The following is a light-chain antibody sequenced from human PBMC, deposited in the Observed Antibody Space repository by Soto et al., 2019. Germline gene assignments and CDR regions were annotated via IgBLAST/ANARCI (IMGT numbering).Light chain of an antibody. V-gene: IGKV1-5*03. CDR1: QSISSW. J-gene: IGKJ3*01. CDR2: KAA. CDR3: QQYNSYPFT. Sequence: DIHMTQSPSTLSASVGDRVTITCRASQSISSWLAWYQQKPGKAPKLLIYKAASLESGVPSRFSGSGPGTEFTLTISSLQHDDFATYYCQQYNSYPFTFGPGTKVDIK.